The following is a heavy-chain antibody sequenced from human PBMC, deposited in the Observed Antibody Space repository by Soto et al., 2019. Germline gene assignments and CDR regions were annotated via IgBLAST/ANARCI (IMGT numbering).Heavy chain of an antibody. CDR3: ASVAI. V-gene: IGHV3-7*01. CDR1: GFTFSNYW. D-gene: IGHD5-12*01. J-gene: IGHJ4*02. CDR2: IKQDGTEK. Sequence: EVQLVESGGGLVQPGGSLRLSCAASGFTFSNYWMSWVRPAPWKGLEWVANIKQDGTEKSYVDSVRGRFTISRDNAKNSLDLQMNSLTADDTAVYYCASVAIWGQGTLVTVSS.